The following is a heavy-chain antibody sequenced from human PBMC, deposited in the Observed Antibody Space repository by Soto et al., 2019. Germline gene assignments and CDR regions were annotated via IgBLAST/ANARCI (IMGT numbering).Heavy chain of an antibody. Sequence: PSETLSLTCTVSGGSISSSSYYWGWIRQPPGKGLEWIGSIYYSGSTYYNPSLKSRVTISVDTSNNQFSLKLSSVTAADTAVYYCARHVETQLWLEAGWFDTWRQGTMVTLSS. J-gene: IGHJ5*02. V-gene: IGHV4-39*01. CDR3: ARHVETQLWLEAGWFDT. CDR2: IYYSGST. CDR1: GGSISSSSYY. D-gene: IGHD5-18*01.